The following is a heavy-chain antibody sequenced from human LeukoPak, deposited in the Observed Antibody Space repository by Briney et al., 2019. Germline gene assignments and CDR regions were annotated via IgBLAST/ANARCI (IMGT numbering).Heavy chain of an antibody. CDR2: IYYSGST. D-gene: IGHD6-13*01. Sequence: SETLSLTCTVSGGSISSYYWSWIRQPPGKGLEWIGYIYYSGSTNYNPSLKSRVTISVDTSKNQFSLKLSSVTAADTAVYYCAKERGGIAAAINYWGQGTLVTVSS. CDR1: GGSISSYY. CDR3: AKERGGIAAAINY. V-gene: IGHV4-59*01. J-gene: IGHJ4*02.